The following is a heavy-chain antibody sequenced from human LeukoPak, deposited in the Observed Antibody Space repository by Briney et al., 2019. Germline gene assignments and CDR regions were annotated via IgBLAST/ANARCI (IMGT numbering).Heavy chain of an antibody. J-gene: IGHJ6*03. Sequence: GASVKVSCKASGYTFTSYYMHWVRQAPGQGLEWMGWINPNSGGTNYAQKFQGRVTMTRDTSISTAYMELSRLRSDDTAVYYCASMRKQQLVPPYYMDVWGKGTTVTVSS. D-gene: IGHD6-13*01. CDR2: INPNSGGT. CDR3: ASMRKQQLVPPYYMDV. V-gene: IGHV1-2*02. CDR1: GYTFTSYY.